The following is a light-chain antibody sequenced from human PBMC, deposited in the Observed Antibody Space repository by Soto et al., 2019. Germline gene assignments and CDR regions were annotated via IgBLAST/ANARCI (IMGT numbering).Light chain of an antibody. CDR1: SSDVGGYNY. J-gene: IGLJ2*01. V-gene: IGLV2-14*01. CDR2: EVS. CDR3: SSYTSSSTLVV. Sequence: QSALTQPASVSGSPGQSITISCTGTSSDVGGYNYVSWYPQHPGKAPKLMIYEVSNRPSGVSNRFSGSKSGNTASLTISGLQAEDKADYYCSSYTSSSTLVVFGGGTKLTVL.